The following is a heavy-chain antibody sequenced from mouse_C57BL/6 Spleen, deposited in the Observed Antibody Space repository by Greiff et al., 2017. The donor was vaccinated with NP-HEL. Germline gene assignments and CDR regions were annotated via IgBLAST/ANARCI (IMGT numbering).Heavy chain of an antibody. Sequence: EVKVEESGGGLVKPGGSLKLSCAASGFTFSSYTMSWVRQTPEKRLEWVATIRGGGGNTYYPDSVKGRLTISRDNAKNTLYLQMMSLRSEDTDLYYCESLYGSSYYYAMEYWGQGTSVTVSS. V-gene: IGHV5-9*01. D-gene: IGHD1-1*01. CDR3: ESLYGSSYYYAMEY. CDR1: GFTFSSYT. J-gene: IGHJ4*01. CDR2: IRGGGGNT.